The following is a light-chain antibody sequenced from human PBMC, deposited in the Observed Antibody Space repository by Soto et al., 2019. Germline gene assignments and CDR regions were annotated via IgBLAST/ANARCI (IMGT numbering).Light chain of an antibody. V-gene: IGKV3-20*01. CDR2: GAS. CDR3: QQYGSVPLT. Sequence: EIVLTQSPGTLSLSPGERATLSCRASDSVSTNYFAWYQQKPGQAPRLLISGASSRATGIPDRFSGSGSGADFTLTINSLEPEDFAVYYCQQYGSVPLTFGGGTKVEIK. CDR1: DSVSTNY. J-gene: IGKJ4*01.